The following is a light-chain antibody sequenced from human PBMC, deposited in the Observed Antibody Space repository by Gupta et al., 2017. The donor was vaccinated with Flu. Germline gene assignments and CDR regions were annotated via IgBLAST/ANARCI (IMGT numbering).Light chain of an antibody. CDR3: RQHNNYPLT. CDR2: AAS. CDR1: QVIRND. V-gene: IGKV1-17*01. Sequence: PSSLSASVGNRVTITCRARQVIRNDLGWYQQKPGKAPRPLIYAASSLKSGVPSRFSGGGSGTEFTLTISSLQPEDFATYYCRQHNNYPLTFGQGTRVEIK. J-gene: IGKJ5*01.